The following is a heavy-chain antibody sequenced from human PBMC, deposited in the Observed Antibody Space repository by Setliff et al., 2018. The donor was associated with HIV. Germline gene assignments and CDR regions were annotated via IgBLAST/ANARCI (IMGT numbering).Heavy chain of an antibody. CDR2: IYTSGST. CDR3: ARGYGAAGGGY. CDR1: GGSISSYS. Sequence: SETLSLTCTVSGGSISSYSWSWIRQPPGKGLEWIGYIYTSGSTNYNPSLKSRVTISVDTSKNLFSLKLSSVTAADTAVYYCARGYGAAGGGYWGQGTLVTVSS. V-gene: IGHV4-4*08. J-gene: IGHJ4*02. D-gene: IGHD6-25*01.